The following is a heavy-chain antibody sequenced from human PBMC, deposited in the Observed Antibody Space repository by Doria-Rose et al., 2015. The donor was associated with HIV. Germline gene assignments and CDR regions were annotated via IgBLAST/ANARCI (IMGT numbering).Heavy chain of an antibody. D-gene: IGHD6-13*01. V-gene: IGHV2-26*01. Sequence: QVTLKESGPVLVKPTETLTLTCTVSGVSLSSPGMGVSWIRQPPGKALEWLANIFSDYDRSYRTSLKSRLTISRSTSKSQVVLTVTDMDPVDTATYYCARIKSSGWYHKYYFDFWGQGTLVIVSA. CDR1: GVSLSSPGMG. CDR3: ARIKSSGWYHKYYFDF. CDR2: IFSDYDR. J-gene: IGHJ4*02.